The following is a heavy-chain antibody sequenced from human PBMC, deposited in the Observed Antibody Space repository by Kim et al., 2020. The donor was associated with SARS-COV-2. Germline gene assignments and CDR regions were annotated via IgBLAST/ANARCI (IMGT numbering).Heavy chain of an antibody. V-gene: IGHV1-69*04. CDR2: IIPILGIA. Sequence: SVKVSCKASGGTFSSYAISWVRQAPGQGLEWMGRIIPILGIANYAQKFQGRVTITADKSTSTAYMELSSLRSEDTAVYYCAREVRWLGDYYYYGMDVWGQGTTVTVSS. D-gene: IGHD6-19*01. J-gene: IGHJ6*02. CDR1: GGTFSSYA. CDR3: AREVRWLGDYYYYGMDV.